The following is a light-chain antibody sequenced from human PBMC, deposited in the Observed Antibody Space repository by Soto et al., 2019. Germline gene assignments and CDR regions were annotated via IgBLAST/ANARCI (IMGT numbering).Light chain of an antibody. Sequence: QSVLTQPPSVSGAPGQRVTISCTGRSSNIGAGYDVHWYQQLPGTAPKLLIYGNSNRPSGVPDRFSGSKSGTSASLAITGLQAEDEADYYCQSYDSSNVVFGGGTKLTVL. V-gene: IGLV1-40*01. CDR2: GNS. J-gene: IGLJ2*01. CDR1: SSNIGAGYD. CDR3: QSYDSSNVV.